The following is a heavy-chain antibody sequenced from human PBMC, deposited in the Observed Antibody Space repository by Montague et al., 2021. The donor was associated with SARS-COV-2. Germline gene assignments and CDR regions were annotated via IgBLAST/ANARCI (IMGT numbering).Heavy chain of an antibody. J-gene: IGHJ4*02. D-gene: IGHD6-19*01. CDR2: IYYSGTT. CDR1: GDSISSSNYY. V-gene: IGHV4-39*01. CDR3: ARETYTSGWFQQFDY. Sequence: SETLSLTCTVSGDSISSSNYYWGWIRQPPGKGLEWIGSIYYSGTTYYNPSLQSRVTISVDTSKKQFSLKPSSVTAADTAVYYCARETYTSGWFQQFDYWGQGTLVTVSS.